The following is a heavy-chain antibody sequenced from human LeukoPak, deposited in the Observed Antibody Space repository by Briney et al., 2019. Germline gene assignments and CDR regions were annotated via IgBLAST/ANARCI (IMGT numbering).Heavy chain of an antibody. J-gene: IGHJ4*02. CDR1: GFTFSSYS. CDR2: IKEDGSDK. V-gene: IGHV3-7*05. D-gene: IGHD3-16*01. Sequence: PGGSLRLSCAASGFTFSSYSMSWVRQAPGRGLEWVANIKEDGSDKYYVDSVKGRFTISRDNAKNSLYLQMNSLRAADTAVYYCARRRGVDYWGQGTLVTVSS. CDR3: ARRRGVDY.